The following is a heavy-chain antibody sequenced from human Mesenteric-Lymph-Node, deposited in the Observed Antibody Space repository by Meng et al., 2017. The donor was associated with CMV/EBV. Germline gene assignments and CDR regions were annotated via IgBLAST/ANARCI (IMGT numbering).Heavy chain of an antibody. J-gene: IGHJ4*02. CDR1: GFTFSSYS. D-gene: IGHD2-2*01. CDR3: ARSVVPAGRSLIDY. V-gene: IGHV3-48*04. CDR2: ISSSSNTI. Sequence: GESLKISCAASGFTFSSYSMNWVRQAPGKGLEWVSYISSSSNTIYYADSVKGRFTISRDNAKNSLYLQMNSLRAEDTAVYYCARSVVPAGRSLIDYWGQGNTVTVSS.